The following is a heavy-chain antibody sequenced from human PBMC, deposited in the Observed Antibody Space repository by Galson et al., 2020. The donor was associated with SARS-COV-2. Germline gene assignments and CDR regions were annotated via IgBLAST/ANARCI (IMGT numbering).Heavy chain of an antibody. CDR2: ISSSGTYT. V-gene: IGHV3-11*06. CDR3: ARGAYCGGDCYSGRAEYFQH. Sequence: GESLKISCAASGFTFSDYYMSWIRQAPGKGLEWVSYISSSGTYTNYAGSVKGRFTIYRDNANNSLYLEMNSLRAEDTAVYYCARGAYCGGDCYSGRAEYFQHWGQGTLVTVSS. J-gene: IGHJ1*01. CDR1: GFTFSDYY. D-gene: IGHD2-21*02.